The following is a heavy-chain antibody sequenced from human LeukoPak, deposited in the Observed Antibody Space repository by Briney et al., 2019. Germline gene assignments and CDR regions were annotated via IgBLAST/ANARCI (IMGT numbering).Heavy chain of an antibody. CDR2: INHSGST. V-gene: IGHV4-34*01. D-gene: IGHD4-11*01. J-gene: IGHJ4*02. CDR3: ARAYSNYNY. CDR1: GGSFSGYY. Sequence: SETLSLTCAVYGGSFSGYYWSGIRQPPGKGLEWIGEINHSGSTNYNPSLKSRVTISVDTSKNQFSLKLSSVTAADTAVYYCARAYSNYNYWGQGTLVTVSS.